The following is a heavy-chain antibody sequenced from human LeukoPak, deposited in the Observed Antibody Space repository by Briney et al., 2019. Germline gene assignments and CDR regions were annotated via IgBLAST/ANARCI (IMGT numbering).Heavy chain of an antibody. CDR2: ISESGGTT. J-gene: IGHJ3*02. D-gene: IGHD1-26*01. CDR1: GFTFSSYA. CDR3: AKDGWELPPGGAFDI. V-gene: IGHV3-23*01. Sequence: GGSLRLSCAASGFTFSSYAMSWVRQAPGKGLDWVSAISESGGTTYYAHSVKGRFTISRGNSKNTLYLQMNSLGADDTAVYYCAKDGWELPPGGAFDIWGQGTMVTVSS.